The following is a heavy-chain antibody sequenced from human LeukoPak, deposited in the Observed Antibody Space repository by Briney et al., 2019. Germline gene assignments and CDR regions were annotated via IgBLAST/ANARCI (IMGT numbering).Heavy chain of an antibody. CDR3: SRPLSIVGATIGAFDI. V-gene: IGHV3-33*08. D-gene: IGHD1-26*01. CDR2: IWSVGSNG. Sequence: GGSLRLSCAASGFTFSNYGMHWVRHAPGKGLEGVAGIWSVGSNGYYADSLKGRFTISRDNSQNTLYLPMNSLRAEDTAVYYCSRPLSIVGATIGAFDIWGQGTMVTVSS. CDR1: GFTFSNYG. J-gene: IGHJ3*02.